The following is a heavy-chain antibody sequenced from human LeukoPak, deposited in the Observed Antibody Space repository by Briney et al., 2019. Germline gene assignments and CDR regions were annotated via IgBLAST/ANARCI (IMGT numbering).Heavy chain of an antibody. CDR3: ARHSGSLWLDAFDI. CDR2: INHSGST. CDR1: GRSFSDYS. J-gene: IGHJ3*02. V-gene: IGHV4-34*01. D-gene: IGHD3-10*01. Sequence: SETLSLTCAVYGRSFSDYSWSWIRQPPGKGLEWIGEINHSGSTNYNPSLKSRVTISLDTSKNQFSLRLSSVTAADTAVYYCARHSGSLWLDAFDIWGQGTMVTVSS.